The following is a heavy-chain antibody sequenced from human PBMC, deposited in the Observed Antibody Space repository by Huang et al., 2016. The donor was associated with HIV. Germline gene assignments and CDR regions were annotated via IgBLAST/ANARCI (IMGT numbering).Heavy chain of an antibody. V-gene: IGHV4-34*01. CDR3: ARAPHYGSGSYYY. CDR1: GGSFRGYY. J-gene: IGHJ4*02. CDR2: ITHSGST. Sequence: QVQLHQWGAGLLKPSETLSLTCAVYGGSFRGYYWSWIRQPPGKGLEGIGEITHSGSTNYNPSLKSRVTISEETSKNQFSLKLSSVTAADTAVYYCARAPHYGSGSYYYWGQGTLVTVSS. D-gene: IGHD3-10*01.